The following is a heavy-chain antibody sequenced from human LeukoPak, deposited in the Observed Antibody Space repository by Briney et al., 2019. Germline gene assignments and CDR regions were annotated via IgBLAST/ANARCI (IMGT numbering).Heavy chain of an antibody. D-gene: IGHD1-26*01. V-gene: IGHV4-59*01. CDR1: GGSISSYY. CDR3: ARGGVGALNY. J-gene: IGHJ4*02. Sequence: SETLSLTCTVSGGSISSYYWSWIRQPPGKGLEWIGYIYYSGSTNYNPSLKSRVTISVDTSKNQFSLKLSSMTAADTAVYYCARGGVGALNYWGQGTLVTVSS. CDR2: IYYSGST.